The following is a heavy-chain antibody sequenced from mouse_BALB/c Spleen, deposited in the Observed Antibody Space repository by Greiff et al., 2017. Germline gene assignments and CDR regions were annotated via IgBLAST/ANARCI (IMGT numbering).Heavy chain of an antibody. CDR3: ARGNGYYGWYFDV. V-gene: IGHV1-14*01. D-gene: IGHD2-3*01. Sequence: VQLQQSGPELVKPGASVKMSCKASGYTFTSYVMHWVKQKPGQGLEWIGYINPYNDGTKYNEKFKGKATLTSDKSSSTAYMELSSLTSEDSAVYYCARGNGYYGWYFDVWGAGTTVTVSA. J-gene: IGHJ1*01. CDR2: INPYNDGT. CDR1: GYTFTSYV.